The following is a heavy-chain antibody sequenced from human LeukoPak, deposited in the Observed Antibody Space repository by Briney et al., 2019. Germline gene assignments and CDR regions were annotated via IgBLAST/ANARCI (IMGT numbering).Heavy chain of an antibody. CDR2: INSDGSST. V-gene: IGHV3-74*01. J-gene: IGHJ6*03. Sequence: PGGSLRLSCAASRFAFRSHWMHWVRQAPGKGLVWVSRINSDGSSTSYADSVKGRFTISRDNAKNTLYLQMNSLRAEDTAVYYCARGGYNYSFLTYYYLDVWVKGTTVTISS. D-gene: IGHD5-18*01. CDR1: RFAFRSHW. CDR3: ARGGYNYSFLTYYYLDV.